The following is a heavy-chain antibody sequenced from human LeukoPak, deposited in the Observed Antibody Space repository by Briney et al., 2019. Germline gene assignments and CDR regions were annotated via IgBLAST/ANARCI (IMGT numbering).Heavy chain of an antibody. CDR1: GFTFSSYW. V-gene: IGHV3-74*01. CDR3: ARDRPHNWFDP. Sequence: GGSLRLSCAASGFTFSSYWMHWVRQAPGKGLVWVSRINNDGSGTTYADSVKGRFTISRDNGKNTLYLQMNSLRPEDTAVYYCARDRPHNWFDPWGQGTLITVSS. J-gene: IGHJ5*02. CDR2: INNDGSGT.